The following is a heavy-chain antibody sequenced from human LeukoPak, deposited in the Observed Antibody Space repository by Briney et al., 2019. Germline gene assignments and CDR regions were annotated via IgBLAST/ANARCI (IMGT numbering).Heavy chain of an antibody. Sequence: GESLKISCKGSGYSFTSYWIVWGRHMPGKGVEWRGVIYPGDADTRYSPSLQRQVPISAHKSISTAYLPWSSLKASATAMYYCARRADDYYYSSGMDVWGQGTTVTVSS. D-gene: IGHD6-19*01. J-gene: IGHJ6*02. V-gene: IGHV5-51*01. CDR2: IYPGDADT. CDR1: GYSFTSYW. CDR3: ARRADDYYYSSGMDV.